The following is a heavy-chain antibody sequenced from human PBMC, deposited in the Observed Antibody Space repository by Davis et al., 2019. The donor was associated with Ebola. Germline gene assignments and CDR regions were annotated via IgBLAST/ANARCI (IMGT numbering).Heavy chain of an antibody. CDR3: ARGETLWGSLVYYYYGMDV. V-gene: IGHV1-69*06. CDR1: GGTFSSYA. CDR2: IIPIFGTA. J-gene: IGHJ6*02. Sequence: SVKVSCKASGGTFSSYAISWVRQAPGQGLEWMGGIIPIFGTANYAQKFQGRVTITADKSTSTAYMELSSLRSEDTAVYYCARGETLWGSLVYYYYGMDVWGQGTTVTVSS. D-gene: IGHD7-27*01.